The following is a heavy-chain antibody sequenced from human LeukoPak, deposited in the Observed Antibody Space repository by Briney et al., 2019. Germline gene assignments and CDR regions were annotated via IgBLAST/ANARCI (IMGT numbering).Heavy chain of an antibody. CDR1: GFTFSSYA. V-gene: IGHV3-23*01. Sequence: GGSLRLSCAASGFTFSSYAMSWVRQAPGKGLEWVSGISGSGGSTYYADSVKGRFTISRDNSKNTLYLQMNSLRAEDTAVYYCAKDSEHAVGAGGYYFDYWGQGTLVTVSS. CDR2: ISGSGGST. CDR3: AKDSEHAVGAGGYYFDY. D-gene: IGHD1-26*01. J-gene: IGHJ4*02.